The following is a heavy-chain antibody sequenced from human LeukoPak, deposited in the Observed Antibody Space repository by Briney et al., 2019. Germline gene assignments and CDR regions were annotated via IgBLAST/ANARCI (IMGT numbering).Heavy chain of an antibody. CDR2: IWYDGSNK. CDR3: ARDRNYGDHEPWFDP. Sequence: PGRSLRLSCAASGFTFSSYGMHWVRQAPGKGLEWVAVIWYDGSNKYYADSVKGRFTISRDNSKNTLYLQMNSLRAEDTAVYYCARDRNYGDHEPWFDPWGQGTLVTVSS. D-gene: IGHD4-17*01. CDR1: GFTFSSYG. J-gene: IGHJ5*02. V-gene: IGHV3-33*01.